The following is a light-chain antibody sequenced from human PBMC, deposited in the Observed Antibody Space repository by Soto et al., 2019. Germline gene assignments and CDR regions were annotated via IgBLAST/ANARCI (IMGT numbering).Light chain of an antibody. CDR1: QSVTNSF. Sequence: DIVLAQSPGTLSLSPGERDTLSCRASQSVTNSFLAWYQQKPGQAPRLLIDGASRRATGIPDRFTGSGSGTDFTLTISRLEPEDCAVYYCQQYVSSPWAFGQGTKVEI. CDR3: QQYVSSPWA. J-gene: IGKJ1*01. V-gene: IGKV3-20*01. CDR2: GAS.